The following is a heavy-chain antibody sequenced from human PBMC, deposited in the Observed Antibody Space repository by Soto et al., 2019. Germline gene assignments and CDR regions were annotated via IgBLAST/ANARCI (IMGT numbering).Heavy chain of an antibody. V-gene: IGHV3-23*01. CDR2: ISGSGGST. Sequence: GGSLRLSCAASGFTFSSYAMSWARQAPGKGLEWVSAISGSGGSTYYADSVKGRFTISRDNSKNTLYLQMNSLRAEDTAVYYCAKDGWTMIVVVAVYFDYWGQGTLVTVSS. J-gene: IGHJ4*02. CDR3: AKDGWTMIVVVAVYFDY. CDR1: GFTFSSYA. D-gene: IGHD3-22*01.